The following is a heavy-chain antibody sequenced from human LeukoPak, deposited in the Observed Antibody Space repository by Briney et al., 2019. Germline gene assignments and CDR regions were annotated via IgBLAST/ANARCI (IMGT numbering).Heavy chain of an antibody. J-gene: IGHJ4*02. V-gene: IGHV4-39*01. D-gene: IGHD3-10*01. CDR3: ARRGITMAIDY. CDR2: IYYSGST. CDR1: GGSISSSSYY. Sequence: SETLSLTCTVSGGSISSSSYYWGWIRQPPGKGLEWIGNIYYSGSTSYNPSLKSRVTISVDTSKNQFSLKLSSVTAADTAVYYCARRGITMAIDYWGQGTPVNGSS.